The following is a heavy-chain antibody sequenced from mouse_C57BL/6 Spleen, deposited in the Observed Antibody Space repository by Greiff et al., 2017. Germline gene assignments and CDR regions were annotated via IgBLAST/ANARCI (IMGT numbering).Heavy chain of an antibody. Sequence: LVESGAELVKPGASVKISCKASGYAFSSYWMNWVKQRPGKGLEWIGQIYPGDGDTNYNGKFKGKATLTADKSSSTAYMQLSSLTSEDSAVYFCARWYTGNYFDYWGQGTTLTVAS. J-gene: IGHJ2*01. D-gene: IGHD1-1*02. CDR2: IYPGDGDT. CDR3: ARWYTGNYFDY. CDR1: GYAFSSYW. V-gene: IGHV1-80*01.